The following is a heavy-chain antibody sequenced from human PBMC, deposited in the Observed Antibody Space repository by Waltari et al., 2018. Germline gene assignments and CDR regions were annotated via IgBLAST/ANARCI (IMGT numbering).Heavy chain of an antibody. CDR2: IWYDGSNK. CDR1: GFTFSSDG. J-gene: IGHJ3*02. Sequence: QVQLVESGGGVVQTGRSLRLSCAASGFTFSSDGMHWVRQAPGRGLEWVAVIWYDGSNKYYADSVKGRFTISRDNSKNTLYLQMNSLRAEDTAVYYCARSSQQGDYGDSDAFDIWGQGTMVTVSS. CDR3: ARSSQQGDYGDSDAFDI. D-gene: IGHD4-17*01. V-gene: IGHV3-33*01.